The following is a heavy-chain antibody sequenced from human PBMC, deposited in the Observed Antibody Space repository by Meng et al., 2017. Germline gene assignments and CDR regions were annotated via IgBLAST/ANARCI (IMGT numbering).Heavy chain of an antibody. D-gene: IGHD6-13*01. V-gene: IGHV1-69*05. CDR2: SIPIFGTA. CDR3: ARDTLLMGYSSSGGAAFDI. J-gene: IGHJ3*02. Sequence: SVKVSCKASGGTFSSYAISWVRQAPGQGLEWMGGSIPIFGTANYAQKFQGRVTITTDETTSTAYMELSSMRSEDTAVYYCARDTLLMGYSSSGGAAFDIWGQGTMVTVSS. CDR1: GGTFSSYA.